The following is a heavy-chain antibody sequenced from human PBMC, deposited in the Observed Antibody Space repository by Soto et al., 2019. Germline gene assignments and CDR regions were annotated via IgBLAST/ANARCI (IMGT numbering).Heavy chain of an antibody. Sequence: PGGSLRLSCAASGFTFRSYAIHWVRPAPGKGLEWVAVISYDGSNKYYADSVKGRFTISRDNTKTTLYLQMNSLRAEDTPVYYCARVGWFPLRFLEWLTHPFLYGMDVWGQGTTVTVSS. V-gene: IGHV3-30-3*01. CDR2: ISYDGSNK. J-gene: IGHJ6*02. CDR1: GFTFRSYA. CDR3: ARVGWFPLRFLEWLTHPFLYGMDV. D-gene: IGHD3-3*01.